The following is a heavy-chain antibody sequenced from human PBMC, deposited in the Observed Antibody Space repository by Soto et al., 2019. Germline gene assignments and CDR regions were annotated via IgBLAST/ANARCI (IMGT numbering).Heavy chain of an antibody. V-gene: IGHV1-18*01. J-gene: IGHJ6*02. CDR3: VMVDNYVTPTPQDV. CDR1: GYIFVNYG. CDR2: ISPYTGNT. D-gene: IGHD3-16*01. Sequence: QVQLVQSGDEVKKPGASVTVSCKASGYIFVNYGIAWVRQAPGQGLEWMGWISPYTGNTHSATKVQGRLTMTTDTSTSTAYMGLGSLTSDDTAVYYCVMVDNYVTPTPQDVWGQGTTVTFSS.